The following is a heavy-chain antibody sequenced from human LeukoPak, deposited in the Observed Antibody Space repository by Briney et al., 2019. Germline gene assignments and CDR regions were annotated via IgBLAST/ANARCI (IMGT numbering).Heavy chain of an antibody. Sequence: SETLSLTCTVSGDSISRSTYYWAWIRQPPGKGLEWIGSDYYGRSPYFNPSLESRATISVDTSKNHFSLKMSSVTAADTAVYYCARSSGTGTFSYWGQGTLVTVSS. CDR2: DYYGRSP. V-gene: IGHV4-39*02. J-gene: IGHJ4*02. D-gene: IGHD6-25*01. CDR3: ARSSGTGTFSY. CDR1: GDSISRSTYY.